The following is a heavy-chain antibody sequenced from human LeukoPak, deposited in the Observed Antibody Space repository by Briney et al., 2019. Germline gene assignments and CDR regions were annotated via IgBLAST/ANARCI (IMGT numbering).Heavy chain of an antibody. D-gene: IGHD5-24*01. CDR1: GFIFSTYW. Sequence: GGSLRLSCAASGFIFSTYWMSWVRQAPGKGLEWVANIKEDGTVKYHMDSVKGRFTISRDNAKNSLFLQMNSLRAEDTAVYYCARDRDGYNSGWGQGTLVTVSS. V-gene: IGHV3-7*03. CDR3: ARDRDGYNSG. CDR2: IKEDGTVK. J-gene: IGHJ4*02.